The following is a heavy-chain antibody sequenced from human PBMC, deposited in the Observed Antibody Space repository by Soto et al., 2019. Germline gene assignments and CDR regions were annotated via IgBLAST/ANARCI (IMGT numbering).Heavy chain of an antibody. V-gene: IGHV3-11*01. CDR3: ARASSPRDPWLDY. D-gene: IGHD5-18*01. CDR1: GFTVSEGY. CDR2: ISGSGSTI. Sequence: GGALRLSCEASGFTVSEGYMVWIRQAPGKGREWVSHISGSGSTIYSPDSVKGPLTISRDNAKPSLFLQMNSLRAPDTAVYYCARASSPRDPWLDYWGPGTLVTVSS. J-gene: IGHJ4*02.